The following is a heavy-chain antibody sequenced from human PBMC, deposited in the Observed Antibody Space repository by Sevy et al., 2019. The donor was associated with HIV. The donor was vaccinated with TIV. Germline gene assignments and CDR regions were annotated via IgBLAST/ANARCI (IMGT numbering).Heavy chain of an antibody. CDR3: ARGVRFLEWLPQLSMDV. CDR2: IKQDGSEK. CDR1: GFTFSSYW. Sequence: GGSLRLSCAASGFTFSSYWMSWVRQAPGKGLEWVANIKQDGSEKYYVDSVKGRFTISRDNAKNSLYLQMNSLRAEDTAVYYCARGVRFLEWLPQLSMDVWGQGTTVTVSS. D-gene: IGHD3-3*01. J-gene: IGHJ6*02. V-gene: IGHV3-7*03.